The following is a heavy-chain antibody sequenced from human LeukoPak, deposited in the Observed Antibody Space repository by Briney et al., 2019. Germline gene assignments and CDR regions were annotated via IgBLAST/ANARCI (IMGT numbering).Heavy chain of an antibody. V-gene: IGHV3-48*03. J-gene: IGHJ4*02. Sequence: GGSLRLSCAASGFTFSSYEMNWVRQAPGKGLEWVSYISSSGSTIYYADSVKGRFTISRDNAKNSLYLQMNSLRAEDTALYYCARRGLAAAAGYYFGYWGQGTLVTVSS. D-gene: IGHD6-13*01. CDR3: ARRGLAAAAGYYFGY. CDR1: GFTFSSYE. CDR2: ISSSGSTI.